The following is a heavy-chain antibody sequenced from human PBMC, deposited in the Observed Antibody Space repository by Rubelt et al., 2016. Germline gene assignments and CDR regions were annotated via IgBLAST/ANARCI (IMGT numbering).Heavy chain of an antibody. CDR1: GGSFSGYY. CDR2: INHSGST. CDR3: ARVDGTMIVVS. D-gene: IGHD3-22*01. J-gene: IGHJ5*02. V-gene: IGHV4-34*01. Sequence: QVQLQQWGAGLLKPSETLSLTCAVYGGSFSGYYWSWIRQPPGKGLEWIGEINHSGSTNYNPALKSRVTISGDTSKNQFSRKLSSVTAADTAVYYCARVDGTMIVVSWGQGTLVTVSS.